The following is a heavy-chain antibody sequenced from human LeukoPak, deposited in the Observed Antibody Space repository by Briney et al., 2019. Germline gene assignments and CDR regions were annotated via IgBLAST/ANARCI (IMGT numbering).Heavy chain of an antibody. CDR1: GFTFSSYW. Sequence: GGSLRLSCAASGFTFSSYWMHWVRQAPGRGLVWVSRINSDGSSTSYADSVKGRFTISRDNAKNTLYLQMNSLRAEDTAVYYCARDRRYYDSSGYRGRAFDIWGQGTMVTVSS. J-gene: IGHJ3*02. D-gene: IGHD3-22*01. CDR2: INSDGSST. CDR3: ARDRRYYDSSGYRGRAFDI. V-gene: IGHV3-74*01.